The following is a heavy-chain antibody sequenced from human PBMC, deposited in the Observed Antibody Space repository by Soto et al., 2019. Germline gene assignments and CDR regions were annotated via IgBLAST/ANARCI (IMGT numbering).Heavy chain of an antibody. J-gene: IGHJ4*02. V-gene: IGHV4-39*01. D-gene: IGHD6-13*01. CDR2: IFYDGYT. CDR3: ARLQAAVPHY. CDR1: GDSISGSPYF. Sequence: QLQLQESGLGLVMPSETLSLTCTVSGDSISGSPYFWGWIRQPPGKRLEWIGSIFYDGYTVYSPSLQSRVTISVDTSKNQFSLRLTSVAAADTAIYFCARLQAAVPHYWGQGTLVTVSS.